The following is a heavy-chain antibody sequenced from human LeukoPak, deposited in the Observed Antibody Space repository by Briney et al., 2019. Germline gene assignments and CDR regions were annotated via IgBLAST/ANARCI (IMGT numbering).Heavy chain of an antibody. V-gene: IGHV3-9*01. CDR1: GFTFEDYA. CDR2: ISSNSDNI. Sequence: GRSLRLSCAASGFTFEDYAMHWVRQAPGKGLEWVSGISSNSDNIGYADSVKGRFTISRDNSKNTLYLQMNSLRAEDTAVYYCAKSPYSSGWLHYYWGQGTLVTVSS. D-gene: IGHD6-19*01. J-gene: IGHJ4*02. CDR3: AKSPYSSGWLHYY.